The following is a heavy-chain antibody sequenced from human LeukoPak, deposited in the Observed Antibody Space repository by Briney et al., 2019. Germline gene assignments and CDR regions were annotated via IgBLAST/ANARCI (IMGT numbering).Heavy chain of an antibody. V-gene: IGHV3-7*01. J-gene: IGHJ6*02. D-gene: IGHD3-9*01. CDR3: ARAPPETLRYFDWLPEYYYYYGMDV. CDR2: IKQDGSEK. CDR1: GFTFSSYW. Sequence: PGGSLRLSCAASGFTFSSYWMSWVRQAPGKGLEWVANIKQDGSEKYYVDSVKGRFTISRDNAKNSLYLQMNSLRAEDTAVYYCARAPPETLRYFDWLPEYYYYYGMDVWGQRITVTVSS.